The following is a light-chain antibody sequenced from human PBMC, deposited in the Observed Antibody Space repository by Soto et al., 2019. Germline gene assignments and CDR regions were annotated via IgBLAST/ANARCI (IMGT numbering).Light chain of an antibody. J-gene: IGKJ4*01. Sequence: DIVRTQSPDSLAVSLGERATINCKSSQSVLYSSNNKNYLAWYQQKPGQPPQLLIYWASTREPGVPDRFSGSGSGTDFTLTISSLQAEDVAVCYCQQYYSTPLTFGGGAKVEIK. CDR2: WAS. CDR3: QQYYSTPLT. V-gene: IGKV4-1*01. CDR1: QSVLYSSNNKNY.